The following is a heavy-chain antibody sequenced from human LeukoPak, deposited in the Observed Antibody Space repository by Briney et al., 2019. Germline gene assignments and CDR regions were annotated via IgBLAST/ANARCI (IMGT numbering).Heavy chain of an antibody. CDR1: GGSISISSHY. CDR2: IYYSGST. D-gene: IGHD1-14*01. J-gene: IGHJ6*03. CDR3: AREIRPGNYYYYMDV. Sequence: WGALSLTCTVSGGSISISSHYWVWIRQPPGKGLEWIGSIYYSGSTYYNPSLKSRVTISVDMSRNQFSLKLTSVTAADTAVYYCAREIRPGNYYYYMDVWGKGTTVTVSS. V-gene: IGHV4-39*02.